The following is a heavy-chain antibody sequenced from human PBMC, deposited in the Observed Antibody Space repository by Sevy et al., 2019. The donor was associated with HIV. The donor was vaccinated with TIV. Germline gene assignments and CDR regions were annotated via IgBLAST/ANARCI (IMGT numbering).Heavy chain of an antibody. D-gene: IGHD1-1*01. CDR3: ARGGLDRNWFRSFDY. Sequence: GGSLRLSCTVSGLTVSSNYMSWVRQAPGKGLEWVSLFYSGGATYYADSVNSRFTISGDDSKNTLYLQMDSLRAEDTAVYYCARGGLDRNWFRSFDYWGRGTLVTVSS. CDR1: GLTVSSNY. V-gene: IGHV3-53*01. J-gene: IGHJ4*02. CDR2: FYSGGAT.